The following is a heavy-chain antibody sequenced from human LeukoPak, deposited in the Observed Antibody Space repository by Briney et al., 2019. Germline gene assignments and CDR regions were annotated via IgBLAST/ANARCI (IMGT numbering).Heavy chain of an antibody. CDR2: IRDDRNE. CDR3: ARDRADYYDSSGYFDY. D-gene: IGHD3-22*01. J-gene: IGHJ4*02. CDR1: GFTFSSYG. Sequence: GGSLRLSCAASGFTFSSYGMHWVRQAPGKGLEWVALIRDDRNEYYADSVKGRFTISRDNSKNTLYLQMNSLRAEDTAVYYCARDRADYYDSSGYFDYWGQGTLVTVSS. V-gene: IGHV3-30*02.